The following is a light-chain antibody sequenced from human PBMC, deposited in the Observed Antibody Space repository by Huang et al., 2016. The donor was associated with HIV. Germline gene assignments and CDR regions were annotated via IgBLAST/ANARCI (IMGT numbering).Light chain of an antibody. CDR2: DTS. V-gene: IGKV3-11*01. CDR1: QSVDNY. J-gene: IGKJ5*01. Sequence: EIVLTQSPATLSLSPGERATLSCRTSQSVDNYLVWYQQRPGQAPRLLIYDTSYRAAGIPARFRGSGSGTDFTLTMSSLEPEDFAVYFCQQRSKWPITFGQGTRLEMK. CDR3: QQRSKWPIT.